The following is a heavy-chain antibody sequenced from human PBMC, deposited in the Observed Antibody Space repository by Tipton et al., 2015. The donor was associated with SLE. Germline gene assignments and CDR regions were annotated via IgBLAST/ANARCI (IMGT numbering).Heavy chain of an antibody. J-gene: IGHJ3*02. D-gene: IGHD3-10*01. CDR3: ARHMRRRWGSGMAAKIDAFDI. CDR1: GGSFSGYY. V-gene: IGHV4-34*01. Sequence: LRLSCAVYGGSFSGYYWSRIRQPPGKGLEWIGEINHSGSTNYNPSLKSRVTISVDTSKNQFSLKLSSVTAADTAVYYCARHMRRRWGSGMAAKIDAFDIWGQGTMVTVSS. CDR2: INHSGST.